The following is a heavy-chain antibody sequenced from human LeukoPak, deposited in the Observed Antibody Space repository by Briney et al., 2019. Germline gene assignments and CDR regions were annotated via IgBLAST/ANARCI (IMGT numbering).Heavy chain of an antibody. V-gene: IGHV3-30-3*01. J-gene: IGHJ4*02. CDR1: GFTFSSYA. CDR3: ARARGPIDY. CDR2: ISYDGSNK. D-gene: IGHD3-16*01. Sequence: GRSLRLSCAASGFTFSSYAMHWVRQAPGKGLEWVAVISYDGSNKYYADSVKGRFTISRDNSKNTLYLQMNSLRAEDTAVYYCARARGPIDYWGQGTLVTVSS.